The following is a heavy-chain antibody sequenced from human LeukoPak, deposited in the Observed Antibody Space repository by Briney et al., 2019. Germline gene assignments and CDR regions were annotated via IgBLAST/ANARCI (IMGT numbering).Heavy chain of an antibody. CDR2: ISGSGGST. J-gene: IGHJ4*02. V-gene: IGHV3-23*01. Sequence: GGSLRLSCAASGFTFSSYAMSWVRQAPGKGLEWVSAISGSGGSTYYADSVKGRFTISRDNSKDVLNLQMNSLRAEDTAVFYCAKGATSGYYTLEYRGQGTLVTVSS. CDR1: GFTFSSYA. CDR3: AKGATSGYYTLEY. D-gene: IGHD2-2*01.